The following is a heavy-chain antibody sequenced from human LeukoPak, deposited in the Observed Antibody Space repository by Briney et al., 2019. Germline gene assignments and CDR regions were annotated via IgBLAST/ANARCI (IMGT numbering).Heavy chain of an antibody. CDR3: ARLSVIVGSTLEYYYYYMDV. CDR2: SNNSGGT. V-gene: IGHV4-34*01. J-gene: IGHJ6*03. D-gene: IGHD1-26*01. Sequence: SETLSLTCAVYGGTFSGYYWSWIRQPPGKRLEWVGESNNSGGTNYNPSLKSRVTISADKSKNQVSLKLTSVTAADTAVYYCARLSVIVGSTLEYYYYYMDVWGQGTTVTVSS. CDR1: GGTFSGYY.